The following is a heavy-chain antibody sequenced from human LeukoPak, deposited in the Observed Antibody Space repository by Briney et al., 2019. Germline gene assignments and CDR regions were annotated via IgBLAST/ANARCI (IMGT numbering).Heavy chain of an antibody. J-gene: IGHJ6*02. CDR3: ARGDGSGWYFYYYGMDV. Sequence: ASVKVSCKASGYTFTGYYMHWVRQAPGQGLEWMGWINPNSGGTNYAQKFQGRVTMTRDTSISTAYMELSRLRSDDTAVYYCARGDGSGWYFYYYGMDVWGQGTTVTVSS. D-gene: IGHD6-19*01. CDR1: GYTFTGYY. CDR2: INPNSGGT. V-gene: IGHV1-2*02.